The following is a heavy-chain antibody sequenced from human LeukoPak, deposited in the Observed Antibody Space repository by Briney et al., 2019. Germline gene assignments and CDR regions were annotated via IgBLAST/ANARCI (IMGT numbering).Heavy chain of an antibody. CDR2: INQAGSLE. CDR3: ARDGHNGNDFDY. Sequence: WGSLGLTCAASGFTFSNTYLTWVRQGPGKGLGLVANINQAGSLEKYVDSLKGRFTISRDNAENSVYLQLNSLSAEDTAVYYCARDGHNGNDFDYWGQGTLVTVSS. D-gene: IGHD1-1*01. CDR1: GFTFSNTY. V-gene: IGHV3-7*01. J-gene: IGHJ4*02.